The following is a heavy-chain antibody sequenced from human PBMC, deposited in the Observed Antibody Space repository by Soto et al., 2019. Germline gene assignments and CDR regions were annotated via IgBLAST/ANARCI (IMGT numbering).Heavy chain of an antibody. CDR2: ISGGGDTT. CDR3: AKNVPSSSGFDY. V-gene: IGHV3-23*01. Sequence: PGGSLRLSCAATGFTFNNFAMNWVRQGPGKGLEWVSGISGGGDTTRYADSVKGRFTISRDNAESMVYLDMYSLIPDDTAIYYWAKNVPSSSGFDYWGREPRSPSPQ. D-gene: IGHD6-6*01. J-gene: IGHJ4*02. CDR1: GFTFNNFA.